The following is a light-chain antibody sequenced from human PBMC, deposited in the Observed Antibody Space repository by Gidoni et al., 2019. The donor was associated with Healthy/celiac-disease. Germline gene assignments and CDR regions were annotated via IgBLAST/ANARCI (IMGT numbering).Light chain of an antibody. V-gene: IGKV1-39*01. CDR1: QSISSY. CDR3: QQSYSTPFT. J-gene: IGKJ3*01. CDR2: AAS. Sequence: DIQMTQSPSSLSASVGDRVTITCRASQSISSYLHWSQQKPGKAPQLLSYAASSLQSGVTSRFSGSGSGTDFTLTISSRQPEDFATYYCQQSYSTPFTFGPGIKVDI.